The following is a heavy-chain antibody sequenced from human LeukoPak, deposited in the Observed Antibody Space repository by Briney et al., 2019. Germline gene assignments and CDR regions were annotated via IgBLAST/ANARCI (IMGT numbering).Heavy chain of an antibody. CDR3: ASGAVGLRHRQH. D-gene: IGHD6-19*01. V-gene: IGHV4-59*08. Sequence: SETLSLRCTASGGAISSYYWSWVRQPPGKGLEWIGYVYYTGSNNYNPSPKSRDTISVETAKNQVALKVTSGTGSVTPGYYCASGAVGLRHRQHGGGGTRVSAS. CDR2: VYYTGSN. J-gene: IGHJ1*01. CDR1: GGAISSYY.